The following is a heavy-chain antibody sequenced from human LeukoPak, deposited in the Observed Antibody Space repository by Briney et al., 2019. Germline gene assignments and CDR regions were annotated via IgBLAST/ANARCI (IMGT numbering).Heavy chain of an antibody. CDR2: MSYDGTDK. CDR1: GFKFRDCG. V-gene: IGHV3-30*12. CDR3: ARDMGSGSYSFGHFDR. D-gene: IGHD3-10*01. Sequence: GGSLRLSWATSGFKFRDCGFHWVRQAPGRGLEWVAFMSYDGTDKYYSDSVKGRFTLSRDNSKNTLSLQMNSLRAEDTTVYYCARDMGSGSYSFGHFDRWGQGTLVTVSS. J-gene: IGHJ4*02.